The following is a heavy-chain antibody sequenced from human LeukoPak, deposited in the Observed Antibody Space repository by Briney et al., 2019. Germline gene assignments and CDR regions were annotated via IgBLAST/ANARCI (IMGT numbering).Heavy chain of an antibody. D-gene: IGHD2-2*01. CDR3: ARESRSAAFDI. Sequence: SETLSLTCAVSGYSISSGYYWGWIRQPPGKGLEWIGYIYYSGSTNYNPSLKSRVTISVDTSKNQFSLKLSSVTAADTAVYYCARESRSAAFDIWGQGTMVTVSS. CDR2: IYYSGST. V-gene: IGHV4-61*01. J-gene: IGHJ3*02. CDR1: GYSISSGYY.